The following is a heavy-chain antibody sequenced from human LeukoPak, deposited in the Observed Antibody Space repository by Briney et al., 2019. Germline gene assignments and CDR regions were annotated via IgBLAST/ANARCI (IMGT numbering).Heavy chain of an antibody. CDR3: ARLRNVVNVHWGFFDS. J-gene: IGHJ4*02. V-gene: IGHV3-69-1*01. CDR1: GFTFSDYY. Sequence: GRSLRLSCAASGFTFSDYYMNWLRQAPGKGLEWVSSINTSSTSIYYADSVKGRFTISRDNAKNSLYLQMNSLRAEDTAVYFCARLRNVVNVHWGFFDSWGQGTLVSVSS. CDR2: INTSSTSI. D-gene: IGHD4-23*01.